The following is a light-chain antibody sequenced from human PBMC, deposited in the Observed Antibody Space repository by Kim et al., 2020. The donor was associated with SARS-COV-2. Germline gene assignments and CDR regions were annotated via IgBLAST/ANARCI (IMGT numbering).Light chain of an antibody. V-gene: IGKV1-6*01. J-gene: IGKJ2*01. CDR3: QQFYMTPFT. Sequence: SASVRDRVTITCRASQDISNDLAWYRQRPGKAPSLLLCAATALQSRVPSRFSGSGSGSEFTLTIASLQPEDSATYFCQQFYMTPFTFGQGTTLEI. CDR2: AAT. CDR1: QDISND.